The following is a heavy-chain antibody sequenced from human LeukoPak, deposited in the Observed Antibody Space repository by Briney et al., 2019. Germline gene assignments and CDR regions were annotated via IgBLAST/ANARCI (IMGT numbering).Heavy chain of an antibody. J-gene: IGHJ3*02. D-gene: IGHD1-26*01. CDR1: GFTFSSYG. CDR3: AKQDPSGSYSGVTFDI. CDR2: IWYDGSNK. Sequence: GRSLRLSCAASGFTFSSYGMHWVRQAPGKGLEWVAVIWYDGSNKYYADSVKGRFTISRDNSKNTLYLQMNSLRAEDTAVYYCAKQDPSGSYSGVTFDIWGQGTMVTVSS. V-gene: IGHV3-33*06.